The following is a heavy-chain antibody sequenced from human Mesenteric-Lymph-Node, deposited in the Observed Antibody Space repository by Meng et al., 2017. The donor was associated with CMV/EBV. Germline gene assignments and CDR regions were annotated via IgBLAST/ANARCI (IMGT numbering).Heavy chain of an antibody. J-gene: IGHJ3*02. CDR1: GFTFSSYW. V-gene: IGHV3-7*01. CDR2: IKQDESEK. Sequence: GGSLRLSCAASGFTFSSYWMSWVRQAPGKGLEWVANIKQDESEKYYVDSVKGRFTISRDNAKNSLYLQMNSLRAEDTAVYYCARDLANFWSGYYPPPDAFDIWGQGTMVTVSS. CDR3: ARDLANFWSGYYPPPDAFDI. D-gene: IGHD3-3*01.